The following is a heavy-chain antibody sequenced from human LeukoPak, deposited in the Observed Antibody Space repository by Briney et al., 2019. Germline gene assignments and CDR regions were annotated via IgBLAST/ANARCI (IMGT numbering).Heavy chain of an antibody. D-gene: IGHD2-21*01. CDR1: GFTFSSNW. Sequence: PGGSLRLSCAAAGFTFSSNWMHWVRQAPGKGLVWVSRINSDGSSTSYADYVKGRFTISRDNAKNTLYLQMNSLRAEDTAVYYCARNGGDRIDYWGQGTLVTVSS. CDR3: ARNGGDRIDY. J-gene: IGHJ4*02. V-gene: IGHV3-74*01. CDR2: INSDGSST.